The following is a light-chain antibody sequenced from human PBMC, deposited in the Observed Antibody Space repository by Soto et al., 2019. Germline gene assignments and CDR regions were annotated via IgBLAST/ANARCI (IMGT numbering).Light chain of an antibody. J-gene: IGLJ2*01. CDR1: SSDVGSYNL. Sequence: QSVLTQPASVSGSPGQSITISCTGTSSDVGSYNLVSWYQQHPGKAPKLMIYEGSYRPSGVSNRFSGSKSGNTASLTISVLQAEDQADYYCCSYAGSRTFVVFGGGTKVTVL. CDR3: CSYAGSRTFVV. CDR2: EGS. V-gene: IGLV2-23*03.